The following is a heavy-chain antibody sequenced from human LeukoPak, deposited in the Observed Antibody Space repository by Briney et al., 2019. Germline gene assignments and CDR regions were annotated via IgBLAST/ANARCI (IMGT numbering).Heavy chain of an antibody. J-gene: IGHJ4*02. V-gene: IGHV4-59*01. D-gene: IGHD3-16*02. CDR3: ARASYAGPFDY. Sequence: SEALSLTCTVSGGSISSYYWSWIRQPPGKGLEWIGYIYYSGSTNYNPSLKSRVTISVDTSKNQFSLKLSSVTAADTAVYYCARASYAGPFDYWGQGTLVTVSS. CDR2: IYYSGST. CDR1: GGSISSYY.